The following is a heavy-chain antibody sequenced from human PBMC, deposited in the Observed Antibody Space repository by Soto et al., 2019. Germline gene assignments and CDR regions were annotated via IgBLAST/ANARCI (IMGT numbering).Heavy chain of an antibody. CDR1: GFTVEGYS. CDR3: ARDRVSTEIKILPY. V-gene: IGHV3-43*01. CDR2: ITWDGGNT. D-gene: IGHD3-10*01. Sequence: PGGSLRLSCAASGFTVEGYSMRWVRLAPGKGLEWVSLITWDGGNTYYADSVKGRFTVSRDNNKNALFLQMNSLTTEDTALYYCARDRVSTEIKILPYWGQGTLVTVSS. J-gene: IGHJ1*01.